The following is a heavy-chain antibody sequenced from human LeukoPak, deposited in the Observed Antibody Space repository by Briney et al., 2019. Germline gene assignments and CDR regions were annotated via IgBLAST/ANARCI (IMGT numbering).Heavy chain of an antibody. CDR3: ARSTGYCSSASCYRAGNYYYMDV. V-gene: IGHV5-51*01. Sequence: GESLEISCQGSGSHFTTYWIGWARRLPGKGLEWMGIIYPGDSDTRYSPSFQGHVTISADKSISTAYLQWTSLKASDTAMYYCARSTGYCSSASCYRAGNYYYMDVWGKGTTVTVSS. CDR1: GSHFTTYW. J-gene: IGHJ6*03. CDR2: IYPGDSDT. D-gene: IGHD2-2*02.